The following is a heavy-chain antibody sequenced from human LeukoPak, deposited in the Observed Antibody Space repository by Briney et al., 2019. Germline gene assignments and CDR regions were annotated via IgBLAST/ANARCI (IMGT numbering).Heavy chain of an antibody. D-gene: IGHD3-22*01. Sequence: PGGSLRLSCAASGFTFSSYAMSWVRQAPGKGLEWVSAISGSGGSTYYADSVKGRFTISRDNSKNTLYLRMNSLRAEDTAVYYCAKDHHYDSSGYYYVYWGQGTLVTVSS. CDR2: ISGSGGST. CDR1: GFTFSSYA. V-gene: IGHV3-23*01. CDR3: AKDHHYDSSGYYYVY. J-gene: IGHJ4*02.